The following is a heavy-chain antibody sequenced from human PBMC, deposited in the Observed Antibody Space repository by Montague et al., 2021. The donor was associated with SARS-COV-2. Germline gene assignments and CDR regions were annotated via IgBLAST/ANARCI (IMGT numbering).Heavy chain of an antibody. CDR3: ARDWYDTSGPYFDN. Sequence: SETLSLTCIVSGDSVSNHYWSWIRQPPGKGLEWIGYVYSSVTTNYNPSLKSRASISIDTSKNQVSLRLTSVTAADAAVYFCARDWYDTSGPYFDNWGQGTQVAVSS. D-gene: IGHD3-22*01. CDR2: VYSSVTT. CDR1: GDSVSNHY. V-gene: IGHV4-59*02. J-gene: IGHJ4*02.